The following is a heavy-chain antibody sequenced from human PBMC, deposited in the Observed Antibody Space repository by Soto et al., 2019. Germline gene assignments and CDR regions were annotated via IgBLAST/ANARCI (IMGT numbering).Heavy chain of an antibody. CDR1: GFTFSSYW. Sequence: PGGSLRLSCAASGFTFSSYWMHWVRQAPGKGLVWVSRINSDGSSTSYADSVKGRFTISRDNAKNTLYLQMNSLRAEDTAVYYCAREYYDILTGYYNGFDYWGQGTLVTVSS. D-gene: IGHD3-9*01. CDR3: AREYYDILTGYYNGFDY. V-gene: IGHV3-74*01. CDR2: INSDGSST. J-gene: IGHJ4*02.